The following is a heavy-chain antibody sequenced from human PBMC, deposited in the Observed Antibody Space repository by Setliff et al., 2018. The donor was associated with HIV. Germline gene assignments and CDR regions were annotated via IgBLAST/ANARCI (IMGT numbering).Heavy chain of an antibody. CDR3: ARGVAIGVGATLPDY. CDR1: GFTFSSYA. V-gene: IGHV3-64*02. Sequence: PGGSLRLSCAASGFTFSSYAMHWVRQAPGKGLEYVSAISSNGGSTYYADSVKGRFTISRDNSKNTLYLQMGSLRAEDMAVYYCARGVAIGVGATLPDYWGQGTLVTVPQ. D-gene: IGHD1-26*01. CDR2: ISSNGGST. J-gene: IGHJ4*02.